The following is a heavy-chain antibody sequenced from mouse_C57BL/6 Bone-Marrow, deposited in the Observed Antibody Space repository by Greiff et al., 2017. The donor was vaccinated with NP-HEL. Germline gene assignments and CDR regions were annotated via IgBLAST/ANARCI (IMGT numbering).Heavy chain of an antibody. CDR2: INPNYGTT. V-gene: IGHV1-39*01. CDR3: ARYRYYGSSYVWYFDV. CDR1: GYSFTDYN. D-gene: IGHD1-1*01. J-gene: IGHJ1*03. Sequence: SGPELVKPGASVKISCKASGYSFTDYNMNWVKQSNGKSLEWIGVINPNYGTTSYNQKFKGKATLTVDQSSSTAYMQLNSLTSEDSAVYYCARYRYYGSSYVWYFDVWGTGTTVTVSS.